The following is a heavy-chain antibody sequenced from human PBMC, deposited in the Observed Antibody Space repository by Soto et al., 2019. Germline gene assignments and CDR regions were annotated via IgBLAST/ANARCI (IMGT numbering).Heavy chain of an antibody. CDR1: GGTFSSYA. CDR2: IIPIFGTA. J-gene: IGHJ4*02. CDR3: AREPGDLEWLLYFDY. V-gene: IGHV1-69*13. Sequence: SVKVSCKASGGTFSSYAISWVRQAPGQGLEWMGGIIPIFGTANYAQKFQGRVTITADESTSTAYMELSSLRSEDTAVYYCAREPGDLEWLLYFDYWGQGTLVTVSS. D-gene: IGHD3-3*01.